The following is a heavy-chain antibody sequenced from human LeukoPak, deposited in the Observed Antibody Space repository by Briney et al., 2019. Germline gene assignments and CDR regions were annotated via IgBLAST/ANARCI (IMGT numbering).Heavy chain of an antibody. D-gene: IGHD5-18*01. CDR3: AKDHGSPSYGHRDHDAFDI. J-gene: IGHJ3*02. CDR2: ISGSGGST. V-gene: IGHV3-23*01. CDR1: GFTFSSYA. Sequence: GGSLRLSCAASGFTFSSYAMSWVRQAPGKGLEWVSAISGSGGSTYYADSVKGRFAISRDNSKNTLYLQMNSLRAEDTAVYYCAKDHGSPSYGHRDHDAFDIWGQGTMVTVSS.